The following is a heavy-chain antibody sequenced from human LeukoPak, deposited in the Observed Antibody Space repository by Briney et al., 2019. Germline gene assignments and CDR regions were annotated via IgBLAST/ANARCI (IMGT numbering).Heavy chain of an antibody. Sequence: GGSLRLSCAASGFTVSSNYMSWVRQAPGKGLEWVSVIYSGGSTYYADSVKGRFTISRDNSKNTLYLQMNSLRAGDTAVYYCARDIYYDSSGYFLIDYWGQGTLVTVSS. CDR1: GFTVSSNY. D-gene: IGHD3-22*01. V-gene: IGHV3-53*01. CDR3: ARDIYYDSSGYFLIDY. J-gene: IGHJ4*02. CDR2: IYSGGST.